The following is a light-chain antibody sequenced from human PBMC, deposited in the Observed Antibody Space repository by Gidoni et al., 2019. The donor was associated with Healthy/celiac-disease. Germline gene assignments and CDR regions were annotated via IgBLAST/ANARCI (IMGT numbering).Light chain of an antibody. J-gene: IGKJ1*01. CDR1: QSVSSN. Sequence: EIVMTPSPATLSVSPGERATLSCRASQSVSSNLAWYQQKPRQAPRLLIYGASTRATGIPARFSGSGSGTELTLTISSLQSEDFAVSYCQQYNNWPRPFXPXTKVEIK. CDR2: GAS. V-gene: IGKV3-15*01. CDR3: QQYNNWPRP.